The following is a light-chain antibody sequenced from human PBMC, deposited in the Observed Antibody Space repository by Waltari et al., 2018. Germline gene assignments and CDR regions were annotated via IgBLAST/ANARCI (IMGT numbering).Light chain of an antibody. J-gene: IGKJ1*01. V-gene: IGKV3-20*01. CDR1: KSVSRT. Sequence: ELVLTQSPDTLSLSPGDRATLSCRAGKSVSRTLAWYQQKPGQAPRLLIYDASSRATGVPDRFSGSGSGTDFSLTISRLEPEDFAVYYCQKYGTLPATFGQGTKVEIK. CDR3: QKYGTLPAT. CDR2: DAS.